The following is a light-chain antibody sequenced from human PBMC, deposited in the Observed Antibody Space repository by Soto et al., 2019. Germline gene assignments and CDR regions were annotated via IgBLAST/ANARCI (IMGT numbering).Light chain of an antibody. Sequence: EIVSTQSPGTLSLSPGERATLSCRASQSVSSSYLAWYQQKPGQAPRLLISGASSRATGIPDRFSGSGFGTDFTLTISRLEPEDFALYYCQHYAGGSRITFGQGTRLEIK. J-gene: IGKJ5*01. CDR1: QSVSSSY. CDR3: QHYAGGSRIT. V-gene: IGKV3-20*01. CDR2: GAS.